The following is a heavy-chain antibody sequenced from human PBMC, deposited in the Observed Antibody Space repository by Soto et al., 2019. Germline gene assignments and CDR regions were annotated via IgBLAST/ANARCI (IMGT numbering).Heavy chain of an antibody. V-gene: IGHV4-59*01. CDR3: ARDVASSGTTWFDT. D-gene: IGHD6-13*01. CDR1: GVSITPYY. J-gene: IGHJ5*02. Sequence: SETLSLTCTVSGVSITPYYWTWIRHPPGKRLEWIGYVSHSGHTNYNPSLKSRVTISLDTSKNQFFLNLSSVTAADTAVYYCARDVASSGTTWFDTWGQGTLVTVSS. CDR2: VSHSGHT.